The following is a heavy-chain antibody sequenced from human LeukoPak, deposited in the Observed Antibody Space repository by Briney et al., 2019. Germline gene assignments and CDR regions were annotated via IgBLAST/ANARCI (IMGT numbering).Heavy chain of an antibody. D-gene: IGHD3-22*01. CDR2: IKPNSGDT. CDR1: GYSFADYY. J-gene: IGHJ6*03. V-gene: IGHV1-2*02. CDR3: ARAVRSGLRSGLLPRRYHMDV. Sequence: ASVKVSCKASGYSFADYYMHWVRQAPGQGLEWMGWIKPNSGDTRSAQKFQGRVTMTRNISISTAYMELSNVRSEDTAVYYCARAVRSGLRSGLLPRRYHMDVWGKGTTFIVSS.